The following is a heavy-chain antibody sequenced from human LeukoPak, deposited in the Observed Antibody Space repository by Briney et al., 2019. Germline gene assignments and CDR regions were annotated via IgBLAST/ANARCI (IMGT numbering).Heavy chain of an antibody. D-gene: IGHD4-17*01. J-gene: IGHJ4*02. CDR2: IAYDGSNK. V-gene: IGHV3-30-3*01. CDR3: AREAYGDYYFDY. Sequence: PGGSLRLSCAASGFTFSHYAMHWVRQAPGKGLEWVAVIAYDGSNKYYADSVKGRFSISRDNSKNTLYLQMDSLTTEDTSVYYCAREAYGDYYFDYWGQGTLVTVSS. CDR1: GFTFSHYA.